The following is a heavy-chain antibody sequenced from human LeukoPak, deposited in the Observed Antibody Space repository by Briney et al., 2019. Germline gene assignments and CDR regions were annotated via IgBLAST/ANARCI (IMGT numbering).Heavy chain of an antibody. CDR1: GFTFSSYG. D-gene: IGHD6-19*01. CDR2: ILYDGSQK. V-gene: IGHV3-30*02. Sequence: GGSLRLSCAASGFTFSSYGMHWVRQVPGKGLEWVAFILYDGSQKYYADSVKGRFTISRDNSKNTLYLQMNSLRAEDTALYYCARGRIAVAGTYIPSNWGPQLYYMDVWGKGTTVTVSS. CDR3: ARGRIAVAGTYIPSNWGPQLYYMDV. J-gene: IGHJ6*03.